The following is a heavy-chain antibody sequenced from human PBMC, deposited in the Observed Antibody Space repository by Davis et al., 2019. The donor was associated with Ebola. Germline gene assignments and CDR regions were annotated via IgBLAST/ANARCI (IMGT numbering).Heavy chain of an antibody. CDR3: ARTQGYYYYGMDV. V-gene: IGHV4-61*01. J-gene: IGHJ6*02. Sequence: PSETLSLTCTVSGGSVSSGSYYWSWIRQPPGKGLEWIGYIYYSGSTNYNPSLKSRVTISVDTSKNQFSLKLSSVTAADTAVYYCARTQGYYYYGMDVWGQGTTVTVSS. CDR1: GGSVSSGSYY. CDR2: IYYSGST.